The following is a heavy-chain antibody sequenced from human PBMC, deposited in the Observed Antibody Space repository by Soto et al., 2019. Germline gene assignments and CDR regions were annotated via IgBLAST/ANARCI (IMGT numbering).Heavy chain of an antibody. Sequence: SETLSLTCAVYGGSFSGYYWSWIRQPPGKGLEWIGEINHSGSTNYNPSLKSRVTISVDTSKNQFSLKLSSVTAADTAVYYCARQDIVATIGFDDWGQGTLVTVSS. V-gene: IGHV4-34*01. D-gene: IGHD5-12*01. CDR2: INHSGST. CDR1: GGSFSGYY. J-gene: IGHJ4*02. CDR3: ARQDIVATIGFDD.